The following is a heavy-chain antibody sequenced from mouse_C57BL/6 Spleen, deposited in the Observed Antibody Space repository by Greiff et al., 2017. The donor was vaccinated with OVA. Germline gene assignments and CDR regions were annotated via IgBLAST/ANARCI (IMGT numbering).Heavy chain of an antibody. J-gene: IGHJ2*01. CDR3: ARTPYGPYFDY. CDR1: GYAFSSSW. CDR2: IYPGDGDT. D-gene: IGHD1-1*02. Sequence: QVQLQQSGPELVKPGASVKISCKASGYAFSSSWMNWVKQRPGKGLEWIGRIYPGDGDTNYNGKFKGKATLTADKSSSTAYMQLSSLTSEDSAVYFCARTPYGPYFDYWGQGTTLTVSS. V-gene: IGHV1-82*01.